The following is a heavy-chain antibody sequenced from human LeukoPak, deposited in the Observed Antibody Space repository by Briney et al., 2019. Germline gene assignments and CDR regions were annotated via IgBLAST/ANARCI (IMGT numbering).Heavy chain of an antibody. Sequence: SETLSLTCTVSGGSISSYYWSWIRQPPGKGLEWIGYIYYSGSTNYNPSLKSRVTISVDTSKNQFSLKLSSVTAADTAVYYCARHRVPGYYFDYWGQGTLVTVSS. CDR2: IYYSGST. CDR3: ARHRVPGYYFDY. CDR1: GGSISSYY. V-gene: IGHV4-59*08. J-gene: IGHJ4*02.